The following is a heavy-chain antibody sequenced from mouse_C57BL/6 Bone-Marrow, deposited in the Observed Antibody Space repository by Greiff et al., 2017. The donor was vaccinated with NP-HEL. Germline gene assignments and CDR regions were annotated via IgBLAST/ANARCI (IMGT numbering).Heavy chain of an antibody. CDR2: ISDGGSYT. J-gene: IGHJ3*01. V-gene: IGHV5-4*01. CDR3: AKVIWFGRGFAY. CDR1: GFTFSSYA. Sequence: EVQGVESGGGLVKPGGSLKLSCAASGFTFSSYAMSWVRQTPEKRLEWVATISDGGSYTYYPDNVKGRFTISRDNAKNNLYMQMSHLKSEDTAMYYCAKVIWFGRGFAYWGQGTLVTVSA. D-gene: IGHD1-1*01.